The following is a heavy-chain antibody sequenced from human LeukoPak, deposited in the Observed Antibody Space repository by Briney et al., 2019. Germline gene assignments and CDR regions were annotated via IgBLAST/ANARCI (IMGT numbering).Heavy chain of an antibody. Sequence: ASVKVSCKASGYTFTSYGISWVRPAPGQGLEWMGWISAYNGNTNYAQKLQGRVTMTTDTSTSTAYMELRSLRSDDTAVYYCARLSNLGTRILTGYYSSYYYYYMDVWGKGTTVTISS. V-gene: IGHV1-18*01. CDR2: ISAYNGNT. D-gene: IGHD3-9*01. CDR3: ARLSNLGTRILTGYYSSYYYYYMDV. J-gene: IGHJ6*03. CDR1: GYTFTSYG.